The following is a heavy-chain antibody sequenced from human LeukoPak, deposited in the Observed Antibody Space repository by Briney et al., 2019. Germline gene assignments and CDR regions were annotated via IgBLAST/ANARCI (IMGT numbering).Heavy chain of an antibody. CDR1: GGSISSGGYY. Sequence: TLSLTCTVSGGSISSGGYYWSWIRQPPGKGLEWIGYIYHSGSTYYNPSLKSRVTISVDRSKNQFSLKLSSVTAADTAVYYCARTGVAAATQDYWGQGTLVTVSS. CDR3: ARTGVAAATQDY. V-gene: IGHV4-30-2*01. J-gene: IGHJ4*02. CDR2: IYHSGST. D-gene: IGHD6-25*01.